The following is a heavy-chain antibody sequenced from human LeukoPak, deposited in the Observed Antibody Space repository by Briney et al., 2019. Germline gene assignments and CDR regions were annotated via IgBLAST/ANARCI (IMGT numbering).Heavy chain of an antibody. Sequence: GGSLRLSCAASGFTFSSYAMSWVRQAPGKGLEWVSAISGSGGSTYYADSVKGRFTISRDKSKNTLYLEMTSLRAEDTAIYYCAKSLRGYGGYDYWGQGTQVTVSS. CDR1: GFTFSSYA. CDR2: ISGSGGST. J-gene: IGHJ4*02. CDR3: AKSLRGYGGYDY. V-gene: IGHV3-23*01. D-gene: IGHD4/OR15-4a*01.